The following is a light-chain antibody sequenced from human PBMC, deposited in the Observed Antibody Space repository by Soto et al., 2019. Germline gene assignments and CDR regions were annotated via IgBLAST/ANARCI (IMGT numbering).Light chain of an antibody. V-gene: IGKV3-20*01. CDR1: QSLTNSF. CDR3: QQYYSTPT. Sequence: EVVLTQSPGTLSFSPGERATLSCRASQSLTNSFIAWYQQKPGQAPRLLIYDTSSRASGIPDRFSGSGSGTDFTLTISSLQAEDVAVYYCQQYYSTPTFGQGTRLEIK. CDR2: DTS. J-gene: IGKJ5*01.